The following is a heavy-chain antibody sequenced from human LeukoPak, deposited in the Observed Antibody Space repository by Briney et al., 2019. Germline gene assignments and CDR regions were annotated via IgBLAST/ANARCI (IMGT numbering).Heavy chain of an antibody. J-gene: IGHJ4*02. V-gene: IGHV4-31*03. CDR1: GGSLSSGGSY. D-gene: IGHD2-2*01. CDR2: IYYSGST. CDR3: ARETGIVVVPGYFDY. Sequence: SQTLSLTCTVSGGSLSSGGSYWGWIRQHPGKGLEWIGYIYYSGSTYYNPSLKSRLTISVDTSKNQFSLKLSSVTAADTAVYYCARETGIVVVPGYFDYWGQGTLVTVSS.